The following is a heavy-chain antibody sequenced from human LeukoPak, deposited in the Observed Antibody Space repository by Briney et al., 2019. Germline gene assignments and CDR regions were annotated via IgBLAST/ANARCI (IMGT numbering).Heavy chain of an antibody. V-gene: IGHV4-39*07. D-gene: IGHD5-18*01. CDR2: INHSGST. J-gene: IGHJ4*02. CDR1: GGSISSSSYY. CDR3: ARTRLWPTGTFDY. Sequence: SETLSLTCTVSGGSISSSSYYWGWIRQPPGKGLEWIGEINHSGSTNYNPSLKSRVTISVDTSKNQFSLKVSSVTAADTAVYYCARTRLWPTGTFDYWGQGTLVTVSS.